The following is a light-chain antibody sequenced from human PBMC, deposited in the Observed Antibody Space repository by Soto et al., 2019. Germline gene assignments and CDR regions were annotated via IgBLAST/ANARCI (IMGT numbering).Light chain of an antibody. CDR3: PSYDSSLSAWKV. J-gene: IGLJ3*02. V-gene: IGLV1-40*01. CDR1: NTNIGAGYD. CDR2: ANI. Sequence: QSVLTQPPSVSGSPGQRVSISCTGTNTNIGAGYDVNWYQLLPGTAPKLLIYANINRTSWVPDRFSGSKSGASAFLVITGLQAEDEADYYCPSYDSSLSAWKVFGGGTKLTVL.